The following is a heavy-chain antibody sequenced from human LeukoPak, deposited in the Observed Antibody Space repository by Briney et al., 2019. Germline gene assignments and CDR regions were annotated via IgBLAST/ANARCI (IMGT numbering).Heavy chain of an antibody. D-gene: IGHD3-3*01. J-gene: IGHJ4*02. V-gene: IGHV3-7*01. CDR1: GFTFTTYW. CDR3: AKDYRPHDFWSGLVDY. CDR2: INQDGTEK. Sequence: GGSLRLSCAASGFTFTTYWMTWVRQAPGKGLEWVANINQDGTEKYYVDSVKGRFTISRDNAKNSLYLQMNSLRVEDTAVYYCAKDYRPHDFWSGLVDYWGQGTLVIVSS.